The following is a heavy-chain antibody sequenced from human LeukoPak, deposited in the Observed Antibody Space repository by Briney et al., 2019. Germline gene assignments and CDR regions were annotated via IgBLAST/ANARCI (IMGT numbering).Heavy chain of an antibody. Sequence: SETLSLTCTVSGGSISSSSYYWGWIRQPPGKGLEWIGSIYYSGSTYYNPSLKSRVTISVDTSKNQFSLKLSSVTAADTAVYYCARVFSSGWYGHYYYYGMDVWGQGTTVTVSS. CDR3: ARVFSSGWYGHYYYYGMDV. D-gene: IGHD6-19*01. CDR1: GGSISSSSYY. CDR2: IYYSGST. V-gene: IGHV4-39*07. J-gene: IGHJ6*02.